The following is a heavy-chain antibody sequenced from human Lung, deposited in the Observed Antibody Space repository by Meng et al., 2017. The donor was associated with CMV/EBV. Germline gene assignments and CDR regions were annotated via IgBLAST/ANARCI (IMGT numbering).Heavy chain of an antibody. D-gene: IGHD1/OR15-1a*01. CDR2: INKNGFNI. J-gene: IGHJ6*02. V-gene: IGHV3-48*03. CDR3: ARNTLSYYGMDV. Sequence: GESXKISCAASGFTFSSLEMNWVRQAPGKGLEWVSYINKNGFNIEYADSVKGRFTISRDNAKNSLYLQLNSLRAEDTAIYYCARNTLSYYGMDVWGQGTTVTVSS. CDR1: GFTFSSLE.